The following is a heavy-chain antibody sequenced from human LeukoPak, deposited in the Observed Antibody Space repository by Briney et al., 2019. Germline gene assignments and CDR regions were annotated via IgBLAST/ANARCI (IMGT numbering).Heavy chain of an antibody. CDR1: GFTFSSYG. V-gene: IGHV3-30*02. CDR2: IRYDGSNK. Sequence: GGSRRLSCAASGFTFSSYGMHWVRQAPGKGLEWVAFIRYDGSNKYYADSVKGRFTISRDNSKNTLYLQMNSLRAEDTAVYYCAREVAVAGTFDYWGQGTLVTVSS. CDR3: AREVAVAGTFDY. J-gene: IGHJ4*02. D-gene: IGHD6-19*01.